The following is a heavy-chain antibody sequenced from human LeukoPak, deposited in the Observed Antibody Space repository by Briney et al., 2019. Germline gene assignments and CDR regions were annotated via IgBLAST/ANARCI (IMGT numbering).Heavy chain of an antibody. J-gene: IGHJ4*02. D-gene: IGHD1-26*01. CDR1: GFTFSSYA. V-gene: IGHV3-23*01. Sequence: GGSLRLSCAASGFTFSSYAMSWVRQAPGKGPEWVSAISGSGGSTYYADSVKGRFTISRDNSKNTLYLQMNSLRAEDTAVYYCARWGGGSYYDGKSGSEFDYWGQGTLVTVSS. CDR3: ARWGGGSYYDGKSGSEFDY. CDR2: ISGSGGST.